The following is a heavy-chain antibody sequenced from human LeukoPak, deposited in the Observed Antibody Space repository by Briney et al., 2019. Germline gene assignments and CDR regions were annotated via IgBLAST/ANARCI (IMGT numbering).Heavy chain of an antibody. CDR2: IYSGGST. CDR1: GFTVSSNY. D-gene: IGHD2-2*01. CDR3: ARGYCSSNRCPSPGAFDI. V-gene: IGHV3-53*04. J-gene: IGHJ3*02. Sequence: GGSERLSCAGSGFTVSSNYMSWVRQAPGKGPEWVSVIYSGGSTYYADSVKGRFTISRHNSKNTLYLQMNSLKPEDTAVYYCARGYCSSNRCPSPGAFDIWGHGIMVSVSS.